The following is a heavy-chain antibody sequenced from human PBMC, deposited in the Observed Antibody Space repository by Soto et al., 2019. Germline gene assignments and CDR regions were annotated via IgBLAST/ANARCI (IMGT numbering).Heavy chain of an antibody. Sequence: QLQLQESGPGLVKPSETLSLTCTVSGGSISSSSYYWGWIRQPPGKGLEWIGSIYYSGSTYYNPSLKRRVTISVDTSKNQFSLKLSSVTAAAPAVYYCARRTPAISISDHWGQGTLVTVSS. V-gene: IGHV4-39*01. CDR1: GGSISSSSYY. J-gene: IGHJ4*02. CDR2: IYYSGST. D-gene: IGHD2-15*01. CDR3: ARRTPAISISDH.